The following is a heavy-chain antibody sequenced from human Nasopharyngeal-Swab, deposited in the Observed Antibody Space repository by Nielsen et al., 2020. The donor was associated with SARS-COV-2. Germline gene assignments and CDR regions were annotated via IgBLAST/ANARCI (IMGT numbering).Heavy chain of an antibody. CDR1: GFTFSSYW. CDR3: ARGTTVTYCDY. Sequence: GGSLRLSCAASGFTFSSYWMSWVRQAPGKGLEWVAVISYDGSNKYYADSVKGRFTISRDNPKNTLYLQMNSLRAEDTAVYYCARGTTVTYCDYWGQGTLVTVSS. V-gene: IGHV3-30*03. CDR2: ISYDGSNK. J-gene: IGHJ4*02. D-gene: IGHD4-17*01.